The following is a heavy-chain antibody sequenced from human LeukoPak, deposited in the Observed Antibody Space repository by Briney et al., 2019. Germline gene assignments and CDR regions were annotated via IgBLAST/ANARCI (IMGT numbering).Heavy chain of an antibody. D-gene: IGHD2/OR15-2a*01. CDR3: ARALHKYYFDY. CDR1: GYTFTGYY. CDR2: INPNSGGT. Sequence: GASVKVSCKASGYTFTGYYMHWVRQAHGQGLEWMGWINPNSGGTNYAQKFQGRVTMTRDTSISTAYMELSRLRSDDTTVYYCARALHKYYFDYWGQGTLVTVSS. V-gene: IGHV1-2*02. J-gene: IGHJ4*02.